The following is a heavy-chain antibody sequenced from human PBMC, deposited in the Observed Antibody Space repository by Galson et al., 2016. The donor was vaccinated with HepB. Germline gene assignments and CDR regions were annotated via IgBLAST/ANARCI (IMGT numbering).Heavy chain of an antibody. D-gene: IGHD6-19*01. CDR3: AHSSGWTIGF. V-gene: IGHV2-5*02. Sequence: PALVKPTQTLTLTCTFSGFSLSTSAGGVQWIRQPPGKALEWLALIYWDDDKEYSPSLRSRLTITKDTSKNQVVLIMTSMDPEDTGAYYCAHSSGWTIGFWGHGTLVTVTS. J-gene: IGHJ4*01. CDR2: IYWDDDK. CDR1: GFSLSTSAGG.